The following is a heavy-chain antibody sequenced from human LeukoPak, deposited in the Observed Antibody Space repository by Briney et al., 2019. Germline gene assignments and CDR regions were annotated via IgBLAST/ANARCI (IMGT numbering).Heavy chain of an antibody. V-gene: IGHV4-39*01. J-gene: IGHJ6*04. Sequence: PSETLSVTCTVSGGSISSSSYHWGWIRQPPGKGLEWIGSIHNSGSTYYNPSLKSRVTISVDTSKNQFSLKLSSVTAAETAVHYCARLTPFAVDVWGKGTTVTVSS. CDR2: IHNSGST. CDR3: ARLTPFAVDV. CDR1: GGSISSSSYH. D-gene: IGHD2-15*01.